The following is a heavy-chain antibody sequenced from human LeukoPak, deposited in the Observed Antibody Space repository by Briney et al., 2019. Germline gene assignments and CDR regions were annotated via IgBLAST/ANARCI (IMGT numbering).Heavy chain of an antibody. J-gene: IGHJ4*02. D-gene: IGHD3-16*01. Sequence: GGSLRLSCAASGFTFRSYWVSWVRQVPGKGLEWVANIKQDGSEKYYVDSVKGRFTISRDNAKKSLYLQMNSLRAEDTAVYFCARDRGPFDYWGQGTLVIASS. CDR2: IKQDGSEK. CDR3: ARDRGPFDY. CDR1: GFTFRSYW. V-gene: IGHV3-7*01.